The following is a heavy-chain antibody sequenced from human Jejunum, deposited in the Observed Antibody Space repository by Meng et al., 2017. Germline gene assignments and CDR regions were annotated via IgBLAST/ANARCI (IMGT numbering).Heavy chain of an antibody. CDR1: GFTFISYA. CDR2: IGGMGADT. J-gene: IGHJ4*02. V-gene: IGHV3-23*01. CDR3: ENADYYSGNWYGLDY. D-gene: IGHD6-13*01. Sequence: GGLLRSSCAAPGFTFISYAMSWARQAPGKGLEGVSVIGGMGADTYYADPVRGRFTIPRDNSKNTLYLQKNSLRAEDKPVYYCENADYYSGNWYGLDYWGQGTLVTVSS.